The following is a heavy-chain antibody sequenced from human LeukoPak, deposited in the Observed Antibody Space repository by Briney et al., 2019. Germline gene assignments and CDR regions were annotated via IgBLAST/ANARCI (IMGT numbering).Heavy chain of an antibody. D-gene: IGHD3-10*01. Sequence: GGSLRLSCTVSGFTVSSNSMSWVRQAPGKGLEWLSGINWKTGATGYSDSVKGRFTISKDNTKNSLYLQMNSLRAEDTAFYYCARETSARGVSTHWGQGTLVTVSS. CDR3: ARETSARGVSTH. CDR1: GFTVSSNS. V-gene: IGHV3-20*04. CDR2: INWKTGAT. J-gene: IGHJ4*02.